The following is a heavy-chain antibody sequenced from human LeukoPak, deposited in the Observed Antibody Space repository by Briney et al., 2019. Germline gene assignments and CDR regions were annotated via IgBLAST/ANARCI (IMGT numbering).Heavy chain of an antibody. Sequence: GGSLRLSCAASGFTFSDHNMDWIRQAPGKGLEWIDRSRKKVNSSTTDYAASVRARFTISRDESKNSVYLQMNSLKAEDTAVYHCAWGDAYCSGDCFSDWGQGTLVTVSA. D-gene: IGHD2-21*02. CDR1: GFTFSDHN. V-gene: IGHV3-72*01. CDR3: AWGDAYCSGDCFSD. J-gene: IGHJ1*01. CDR2: SRKKVNSSTT.